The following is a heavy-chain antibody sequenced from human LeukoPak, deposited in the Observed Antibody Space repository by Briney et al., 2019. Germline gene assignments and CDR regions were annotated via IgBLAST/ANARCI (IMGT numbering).Heavy chain of an antibody. J-gene: IGHJ4*02. V-gene: IGHV1-46*01. CDR3: ARESSSGWYYY. CDR1: GYTFTSYY. CDR2: INPSGGST. Sequence: ASVKVSCKASGYTFTSYYMHWVRQPPGQGLEWMGIINPSGGSTSYAQKFQGRVTMTRDTSTSTVYMELSSLRSEDTAVYYCARESSSGWYYYWGQGTLVTVSS. D-gene: IGHD6-19*01.